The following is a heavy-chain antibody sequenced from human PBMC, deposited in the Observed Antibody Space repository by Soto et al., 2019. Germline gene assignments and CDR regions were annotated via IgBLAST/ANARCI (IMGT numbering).Heavy chain of an antibody. J-gene: IGHJ4*02. CDR2: INTYNGNT. Sequence: ASVKVSCKASGYTLTSYGVSWVRQAPGQGLEYMGWINTYNGNTKYAQKVQGRVTMTTDTSTNTAYMELRSLRSDDTAMYYCARDSIVASKGELFYWGQGTLVTVSS. D-gene: IGHD5-12*01. V-gene: IGHV1-18*01. CDR1: GYTLTSYG. CDR3: ARDSIVASKGELFY.